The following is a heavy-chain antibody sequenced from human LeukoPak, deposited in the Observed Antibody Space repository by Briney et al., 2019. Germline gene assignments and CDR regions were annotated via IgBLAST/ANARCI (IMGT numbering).Heavy chain of an antibody. V-gene: IGHV4-59*01. CDR1: GASISTYG. CDR2: IHYSGST. J-gene: IGHJ5*02. Sequence: SETLSLTCTVSGASISTYGWSWIRQPPGKGLEWIGYIHYSGSTNYNPSLKSRVTISVDTSKNQFSLKLSSVTAADTAVFYCARAGDGDYVHWFDPWGERWLVTVSS. D-gene: IGHD4-17*01. CDR3: ARAGDGDYVHWFDP.